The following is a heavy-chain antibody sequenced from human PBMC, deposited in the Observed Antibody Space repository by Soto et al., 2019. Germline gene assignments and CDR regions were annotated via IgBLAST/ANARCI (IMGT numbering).Heavy chain of an antibody. CDR1: GGTFSSYA. Sequence: QVQLVQSGAEVKKPGSSVKVSCKASGGTFSSYAISWVRQAPGQGLEWMGGIIPIFGTANYAQKFQGRVTITTDKSTRTASMELSSLRSEDTAVYYCARERLELREEYGMDVWGQGTTVTVSS. V-gene: IGHV1-69*06. D-gene: IGHD1-7*01. CDR3: ARERLELREEYGMDV. J-gene: IGHJ6*02. CDR2: IIPIFGTA.